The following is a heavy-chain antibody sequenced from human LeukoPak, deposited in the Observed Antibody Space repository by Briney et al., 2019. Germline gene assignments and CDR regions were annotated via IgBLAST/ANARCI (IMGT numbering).Heavy chain of an antibody. D-gene: IGHD3-10*01. CDR1: GFTFSSYW. CDR2: IKQDGSEK. CDR3: AREVLVRHNWFDP. V-gene: IGHV3-7*01. J-gene: IGHJ5*02. Sequence: GGPLRLSCAASGFTFSSYWMSWVRQAPGKGLEWVANIKQDGSEKYYVDSVKGRFTISRDNAKNSLYLQMNSLRAEDTAVYYCAREVLVRHNWFDPWGQGTLVTVSS.